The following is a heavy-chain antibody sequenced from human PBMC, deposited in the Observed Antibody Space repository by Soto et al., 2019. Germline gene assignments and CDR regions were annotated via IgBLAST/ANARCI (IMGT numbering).Heavy chain of an antibody. CDR3: GRGFDSSGYYPYYFDY. J-gene: IGHJ4*02. V-gene: IGHV3-66*01. Sequence: PGGSLRLSCAASGFTFSSYAMSWVRQAPGKGLEWVSVIYSGGSTYYADSVKGRFTISRDNSKNMLYLQMNSLRAEDTAVYYCGRGFDSSGYYPYYFDYWGQGTLVTVSS. D-gene: IGHD3-22*01. CDR2: IYSGGST. CDR1: GFTFSSYA.